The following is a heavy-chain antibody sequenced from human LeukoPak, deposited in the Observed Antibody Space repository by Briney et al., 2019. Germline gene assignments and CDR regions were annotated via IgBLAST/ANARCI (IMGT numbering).Heavy chain of an antibody. Sequence: GGSLRLSCAASGSTFSRHVMHWVRQAPGKGLAWVAFIRSDGTKKDYAESLKGRLIISRDNSKNTLYLQMNSLRTEDTAVYFCASRPSGSDWGPFDYWGQGTLVTVSS. D-gene: IGHD5-12*01. CDR3: ASRPSGSDWGPFDY. V-gene: IGHV3-30*02. CDR1: GSTFSRHV. CDR2: IRSDGTKK. J-gene: IGHJ4*02.